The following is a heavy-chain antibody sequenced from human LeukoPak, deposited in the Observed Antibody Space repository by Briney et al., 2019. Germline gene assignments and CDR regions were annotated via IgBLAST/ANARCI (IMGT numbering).Heavy chain of an antibody. J-gene: IGHJ3*02. V-gene: IGHV4-59*01. Sequence: SESVSLTCTVSGGSTSSFYWSWTRQPPGKGLEWIGYIYYSGSTNYNPSLKGRSTISLDTSGNQLSLKLTSVTAADTAVYYCARDPKSRATTGTTAAFDIWGHGRIGSVSS. CDR1: GGSTSSFY. CDR2: IYYSGST. CDR3: ARDPKSRATTGTTAAFDI. D-gene: IGHD1-1*01.